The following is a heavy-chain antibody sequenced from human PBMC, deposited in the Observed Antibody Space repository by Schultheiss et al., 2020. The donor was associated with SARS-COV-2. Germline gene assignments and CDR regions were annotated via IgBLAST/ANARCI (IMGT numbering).Heavy chain of an antibody. Sequence: SETLSLTCAVYGGSFSGYYWSWIRQPPGKGLEWIGEINLSGSTNYNPSLKSRVTISVDTSKNQFSLKLSTVTAADKAVYYCARGFEYSSSPIDYWGQGTMVTVSS. D-gene: IGHD6-6*01. CDR2: INLSGST. CDR3: ARGFEYSSSPIDY. V-gene: IGHV4-34*01. J-gene: IGHJ4*03. CDR1: GGSFSGYY.